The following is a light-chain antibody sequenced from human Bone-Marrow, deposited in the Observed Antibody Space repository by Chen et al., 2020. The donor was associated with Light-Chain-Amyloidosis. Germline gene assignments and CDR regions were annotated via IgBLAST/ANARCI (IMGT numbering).Light chain of an antibody. J-gene: IGLJ2*01. CDR1: DLPTKY. V-gene: IGLV3-25*03. CDR2: RDT. Sequence: SYELTQPPSVSVSPGQTARITCSGDDLPTKYAYWYQQKQGQAPVLVIHRDTERPSGISERFSGSSSGTTGTLTISRVQAEDEADYHCQSADSSGTYEVIFGGGTKLTVL. CDR3: QSADSSGTYEVI.